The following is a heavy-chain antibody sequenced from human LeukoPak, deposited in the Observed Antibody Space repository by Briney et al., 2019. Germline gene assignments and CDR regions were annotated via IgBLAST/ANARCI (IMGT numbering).Heavy chain of an antibody. CDR3: ARLIAVTGTVDYFDH. D-gene: IGHD6-19*01. CDR2: IFFSGTT. J-gene: IGHJ4*02. V-gene: IGHV4-59*01. CDR1: GGSISGYI. Sequence: NSSETLSLTCTVSGGSISGYIWSWIRQPPGKGLEWIGYIFFSGTTNYNPSLKSRVAISVDTSKNQFSLKLSSVTAADTAIYYCARLIAVTGTVDYFDHWGQGTLVTVSS.